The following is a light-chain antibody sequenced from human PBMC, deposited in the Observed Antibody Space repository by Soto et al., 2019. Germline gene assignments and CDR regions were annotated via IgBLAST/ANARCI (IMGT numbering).Light chain of an antibody. CDR1: SSNIGNNY. V-gene: IGLV1-51*01. J-gene: IGLJ2*01. CDR2: DNN. Sequence: QSVLTQPPSVTAAPGQEVTISCSGSSSNIGNNYVSWYQQLPGTAPKLLIYDNNKRPSGIPDRFSGSKSGTSATLGITGLQTGHEGDYYCGTWDSSLSAVVFGGGTKLTVL. CDR3: GTWDSSLSAVV.